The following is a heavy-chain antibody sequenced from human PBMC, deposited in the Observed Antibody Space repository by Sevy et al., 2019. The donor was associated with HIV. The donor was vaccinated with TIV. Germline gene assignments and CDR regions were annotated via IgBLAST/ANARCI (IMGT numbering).Heavy chain of an antibody. CDR1: GGSISSYY. CDR2: IYTSGST. D-gene: IGHD6-13*01. J-gene: IGHJ6*03. V-gene: IGHV4-4*07. CDR3: ARGAGQHLVPYYYYYMDV. Sequence: SETLSLTCTVSGGSISSYYWSWIRQPAGKGLEWIGRIYTSGSTNYNPSLKSRVTMSVDTSKNQFSLKLSSVTAADTAVYYCARGAGQHLVPYYYYYMDVWGKGTTVTVSS.